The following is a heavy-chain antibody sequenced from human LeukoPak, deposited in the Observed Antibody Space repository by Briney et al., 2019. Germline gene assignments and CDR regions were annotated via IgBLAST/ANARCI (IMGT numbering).Heavy chain of an antibody. CDR2: ISGSGGST. J-gene: IGHJ6*04. CDR1: GLTFSSYA. D-gene: IGHD3-9*01. CDR3: AKDYYDILTGGMDV. V-gene: IGHV3-23*01. Sequence: PGGSLRLSCAASGLTFSSYAMSWVRQAPGKGLEWVSAISGSGGSTYYADSVKGRFTISRDNSKNTLYLQMNSLRAEDTAVYYCAKDYYDILTGGMDVWGKGTTVTVSS.